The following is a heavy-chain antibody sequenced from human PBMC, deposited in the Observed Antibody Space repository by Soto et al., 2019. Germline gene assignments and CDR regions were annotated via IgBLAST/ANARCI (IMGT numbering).Heavy chain of an antibody. CDR3: AGGNFIAARGHYYYYYGMDV. Sequence: SETLSLTCTVSGGSISSGDYYWSWIRQPPGKGLEWIGYIYYRGSTYYNPSLKSRVTISVDTSKNQFSRKLSPVTAADTAVYYCAGGNFIAARGHYYYYYGMDVWGEGTTVTVSA. CDR2: IYYRGST. V-gene: IGHV4-30-4*01. J-gene: IGHJ6*04. D-gene: IGHD6-13*01. CDR1: GGSISSGDYY.